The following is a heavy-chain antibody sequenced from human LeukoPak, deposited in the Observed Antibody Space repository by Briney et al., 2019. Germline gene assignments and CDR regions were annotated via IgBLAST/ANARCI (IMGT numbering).Heavy chain of an antibody. CDR1: GFTFSSYG. CDR2: ISYDGSNK. Sequence: PGRSLRLSCAASGFTFSSYGIHWVRQAPGKGLEWVAVISYDGSNKYYADSVKGRFTISRDNSKNTLYLQMNSLRAEDTAVYYCASQGAYDSSGYSPDYWGQGTLVTVSS. CDR3: ASQGAYDSSGYSPDY. J-gene: IGHJ4*02. V-gene: IGHV3-30*03. D-gene: IGHD3-22*01.